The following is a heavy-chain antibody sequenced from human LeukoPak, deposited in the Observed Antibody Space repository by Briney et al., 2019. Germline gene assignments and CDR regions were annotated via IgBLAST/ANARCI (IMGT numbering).Heavy chain of an antibody. CDR3: AKRPAAVRGVIPYVDY. CDR1: GFMFRSSS. Sequence: PGGSLRLSCAASGFMFRSSSMSWVRQVPGKGLEWVPTISASAGNIYYADSVKGRFTISRDNSKNTLFLQMNSLRAEDTAIYYCAKRPAAVRGVIPYVDYWGQGTLVTVSS. CDR2: ISASAGNI. J-gene: IGHJ4*02. D-gene: IGHD3-10*02. V-gene: IGHV3-23*01.